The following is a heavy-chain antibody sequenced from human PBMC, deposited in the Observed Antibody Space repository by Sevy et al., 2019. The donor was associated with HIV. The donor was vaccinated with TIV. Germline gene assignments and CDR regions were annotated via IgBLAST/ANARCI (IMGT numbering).Heavy chain of an antibody. D-gene: IGHD3-10*01. J-gene: IGHJ6*02. CDR2: IYSGGST. CDR3: ARGGPMVRGVIIYYGMDV. CDR1: GFTVSSNY. V-gene: IGHV3-53*01. Sequence: GGSLRLSCAASGFTVSSNYMSWDRQAPGKGLEWVSVIYSGGSTYYADSVKGRFTISRDNSKNTLYLQMNSLRAEDTAVYYCARGGPMVRGVIIYYGMDVWGQGTTVTVSS.